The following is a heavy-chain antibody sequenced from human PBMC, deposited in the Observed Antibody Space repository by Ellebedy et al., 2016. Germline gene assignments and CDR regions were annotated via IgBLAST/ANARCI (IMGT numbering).Heavy chain of an antibody. CDR2: IKQDGSEK. Sequence: GGSLRLXCAASGFTFTSYWMSWVRQAPGKGLEWVANIKQDGSEKYYVDSVKGRFTISRDNAKNSLYLQMNSLRAEDTAVYYCASGGYSHDYWGQGTLVTVSS. D-gene: IGHD5-18*01. V-gene: IGHV3-7*01. CDR1: GFTFTSYW. J-gene: IGHJ4*02. CDR3: ASGGYSHDY.